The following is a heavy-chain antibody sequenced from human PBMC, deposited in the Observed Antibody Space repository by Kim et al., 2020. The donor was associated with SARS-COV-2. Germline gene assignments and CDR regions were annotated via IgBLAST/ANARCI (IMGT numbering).Heavy chain of an antibody. CDR1: GYSFTDYY. D-gene: IGHD1-26*01. Sequence: ASVKVSCKTSGYSFTDYYIHWVRQAPGQGLEWIGWVIPNNGGTNYAQKFQGRFTMTSDTSFSTASLELSRPTSDDTAVSYCARDMVGTSTVYWGQGTLVT. J-gene: IGHJ4*02. V-gene: IGHV1-2*02. CDR2: VIPNNGGT. CDR3: ARDMVGTSTVY.